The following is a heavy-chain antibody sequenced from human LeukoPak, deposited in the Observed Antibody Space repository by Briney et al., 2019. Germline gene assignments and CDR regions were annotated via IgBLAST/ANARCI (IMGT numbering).Heavy chain of an antibody. J-gene: IGHJ4*02. CDR3: ARDGGRNFDY. Sequence: GGSLRLSCAASGFTFSSYAMSWVRQAPGKGLEWVSAISGSGGSTYYADSVKGRFTISRDNSKNSLYLQMNSLRAEDTAVYYCARDGGRNFDYWGQGTLVTVSS. CDR1: GFTFSSYA. CDR2: ISGSGGST. V-gene: IGHV3-23*01.